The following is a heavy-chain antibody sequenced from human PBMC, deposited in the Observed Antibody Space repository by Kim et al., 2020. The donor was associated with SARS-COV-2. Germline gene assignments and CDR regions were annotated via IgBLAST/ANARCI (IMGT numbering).Heavy chain of an antibody. CDR1: GFSFSSHS. V-gene: IGHV3-30*04. Sequence: GGSLRLSCAASGFSFSSHSMLWVRQAPGKGLEWVTLISFDGSLKYYLDSVKGRFTISRDNSKNTVYLQMNSLSTEDTAVYYCARDRIGGHVAFDVWCQGT. CDR2: ISFDGSLK. J-gene: IGHJ3*01. CDR3: ARDRIGGHVAFDV.